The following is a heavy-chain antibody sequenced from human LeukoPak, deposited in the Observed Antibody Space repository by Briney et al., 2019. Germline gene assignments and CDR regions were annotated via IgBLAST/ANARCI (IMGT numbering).Heavy chain of an antibody. Sequence: PGGSLRLSCAASGFTVSSNYMSWVRQALGKGLEWVSVIYSGGSTYYADSVRGRFTISRDNSKNTLYLQMNSLRAEDTAVYYCARDQRIEERLVDYWGRGTLVTVSS. CDR3: ARDQRIEERLVDY. D-gene: IGHD2-15*01. CDR2: IYSGGST. J-gene: IGHJ4*02. V-gene: IGHV3-53*01. CDR1: GFTVSSNY.